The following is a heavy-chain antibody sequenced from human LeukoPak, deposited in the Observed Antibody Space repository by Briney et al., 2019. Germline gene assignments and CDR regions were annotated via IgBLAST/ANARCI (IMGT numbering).Heavy chain of an antibody. CDR3: ARDQYYDNRRHDVFDI. CDR1: GGTFSSYA. V-gene: IGHV1-69*05. J-gene: IGHJ3*02. CDR2: IIPIFGTA. Sequence: GASVKVSCKASGGTFSSYAISWVRQAPGQGLEWMGGIIPIFGTANYAQKFQGRVTITTDESTSTAYMELSSLRSEDTAVYYCARDQYYDNRRHDVFDIWGQGTMVTVSS. D-gene: IGHD3-9*01.